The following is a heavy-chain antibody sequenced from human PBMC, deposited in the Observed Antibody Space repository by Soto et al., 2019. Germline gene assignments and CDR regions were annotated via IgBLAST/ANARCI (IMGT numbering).Heavy chain of an antibody. CDR3: ASGPHISTVARYGMDV. Sequence: QVQLVQSGAEVKKPGSSVKVSCKASGGTFSSYAISWVRQAPGQGLEWMGGIIPIFGTANYAQKFQGRVTITADESTSAAYMELSSLRSEDTAVYYCASGPHISTVARYGMDVWGQGTTVTVSS. D-gene: IGHD4-17*01. CDR2: IIPIFGTA. V-gene: IGHV1-69*12. CDR1: GGTFSSYA. J-gene: IGHJ6*02.